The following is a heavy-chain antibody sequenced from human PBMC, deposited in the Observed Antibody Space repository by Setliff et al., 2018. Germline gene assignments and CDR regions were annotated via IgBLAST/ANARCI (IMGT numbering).Heavy chain of an antibody. V-gene: IGHV1-18*01. D-gene: IGHD1-26*01. CDR2: ISPYNGDT. J-gene: IGHJ6*03. CDR3: ARSPPNRGVGQGHHMDG. CDR1: GYIFNTFG. Sequence: ASVKVSCKASGYIFNTFGINWMRRAPGQGLEWIGWISPYNGDTKYAQNLQGRVTLTTDTSTSTAYVEVRSLRSDDTAVYYCARSPPNRGVGQGHHMDGLGKGNTGTGSS.